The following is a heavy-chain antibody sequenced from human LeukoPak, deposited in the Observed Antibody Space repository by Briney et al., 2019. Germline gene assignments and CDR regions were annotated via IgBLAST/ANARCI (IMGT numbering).Heavy chain of an antibody. D-gene: IGHD3-10*01. Sequence: GGSLRLSCAASGFTFSIHGMNWVRQAPGKGLEWVSYISTSGSTIKYADSVKGRFTISRDNAKNSVYVQMNSLRDEDTAVYYCVREDPSEYGSIDYWGQGTLVTVSS. CDR3: VREDPSEYGSIDY. J-gene: IGHJ4*02. CDR1: GFTFSIHG. CDR2: ISTSGSTI. V-gene: IGHV3-48*02.